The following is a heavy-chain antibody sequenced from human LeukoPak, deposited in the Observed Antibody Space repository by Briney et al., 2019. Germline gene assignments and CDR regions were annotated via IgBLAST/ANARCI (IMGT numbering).Heavy chain of an antibody. Sequence: GGSLRLSCAAAGFTFSDYSMNWVRQAPGKGLEWISYIGIDSGNTNYADSVKGRFTISGDKAKNSLYLQMNSLRVEDTAVYYCARGYKYAFDNWGQGTLVTVSS. CDR2: IGIDSGNT. CDR3: ARGYKYAFDN. CDR1: GFTFSDYS. V-gene: IGHV3-48*01. J-gene: IGHJ4*02. D-gene: IGHD5-24*01.